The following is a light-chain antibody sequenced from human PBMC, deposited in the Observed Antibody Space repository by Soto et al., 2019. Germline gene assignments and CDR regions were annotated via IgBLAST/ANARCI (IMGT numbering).Light chain of an antibody. CDR3: QQYGSSPWT. Sequence: EIVLTQSPGTLSLSPGERATLSCRASQSVSSSFLAWYQQKPGQAPRLLIYGASSRATGIPDRFSGSGSGTDFTLTLSGLEPADFAVYYCQQYGSSPWTFGQGTKVEIK. CDR2: GAS. V-gene: IGKV3-20*01. J-gene: IGKJ1*01. CDR1: QSVSSSF.